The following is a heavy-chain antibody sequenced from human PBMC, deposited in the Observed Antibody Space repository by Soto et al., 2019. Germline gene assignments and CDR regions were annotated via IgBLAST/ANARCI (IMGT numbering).Heavy chain of an antibody. Sequence: PGESLKISCKASGYSFTNYWIGWVRQMPGKGLEWMGIIYPGDSDTRYSPSFQGQVTISADKSITTAYLQWSRLKASDTAIYYCASLGGSPYYHPKSRYDYWGQGTLVTVSS. V-gene: IGHV5-51*01. CDR3: ASLGGSPYYHPKSRYDY. CDR2: IYPGDSDT. J-gene: IGHJ4*02. CDR1: GYSFTNYW. D-gene: IGHD3-3*02.